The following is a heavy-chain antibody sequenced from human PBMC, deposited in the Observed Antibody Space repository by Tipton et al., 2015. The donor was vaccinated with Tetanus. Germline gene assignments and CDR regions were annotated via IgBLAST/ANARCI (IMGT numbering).Heavy chain of an antibody. CDR2: ISYSGST. Sequence: TLSLTCTVSGGSISSGDYQWNWIRQPPGKGLEWLAYISYSGSTNSNYALKSRITISRDTSKNQISLKLTSVTAADTAVYYCARANYNFPKKGPFDSWGQGTLVIVSS. D-gene: IGHD3-3*01. CDR3: ARANYNFPKKGPFDS. V-gene: IGHV4-61*08. J-gene: IGHJ4*02. CDR1: GGSISSGDYQ.